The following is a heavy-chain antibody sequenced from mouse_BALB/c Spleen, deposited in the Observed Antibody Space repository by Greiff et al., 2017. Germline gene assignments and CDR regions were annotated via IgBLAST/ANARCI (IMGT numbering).Heavy chain of an antibody. CDR3: ARGRYDDGRDWYFDV. J-gene: IGHJ1*01. D-gene: IGHD2-14*01. CDR1: GYTFTSYW. Sequence: QVQLQQPGAELVKPGASVKLSCKASGYTFTSYWMHWVKQRPGQGLEWIGEINPSNGRTNYNEKFKSKATLTVDKSSSTAYMQLSSLTSEDSAVYYCARGRYDDGRDWYFDVWGAGTTVTVSS. V-gene: IGHV1S81*02. CDR2: INPSNGRT.